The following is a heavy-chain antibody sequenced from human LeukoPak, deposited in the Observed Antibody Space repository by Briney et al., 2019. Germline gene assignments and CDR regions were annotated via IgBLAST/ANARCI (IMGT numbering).Heavy chain of an antibody. Sequence: PGRSLRLSCAASGFTFSSYGMHWVRQAPGKGLQWVAFIWYDGSNKYYADSVKGRFTISRDNSKNTLYLQINSLRAEDTAAYYCARDRGESYFDYWGQGTLVTVSS. CDR2: IWYDGSNK. D-gene: IGHD3-10*01. J-gene: IGHJ4*02. V-gene: IGHV3-33*01. CDR3: ARDRGESYFDY. CDR1: GFTFSSYG.